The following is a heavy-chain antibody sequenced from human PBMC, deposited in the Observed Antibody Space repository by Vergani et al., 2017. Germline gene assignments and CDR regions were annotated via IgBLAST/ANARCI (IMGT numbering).Heavy chain of an antibody. CDR1: GGSISSYY. Sequence: QVQLQGSGPGLVKPSETLSLTCTVSGGSISSYYWSWIRQPPGKGLEWIGYIYYSGSTNYNPSLKSRVTISVDTSKNQFSLKLSSVTAADTAVYYCARSSSWYGQFDYWGQGTLVTVSS. CDR2: IYYSGST. J-gene: IGHJ4*02. CDR3: ARSSSWYGQFDY. V-gene: IGHV4-59*01. D-gene: IGHD6-13*01.